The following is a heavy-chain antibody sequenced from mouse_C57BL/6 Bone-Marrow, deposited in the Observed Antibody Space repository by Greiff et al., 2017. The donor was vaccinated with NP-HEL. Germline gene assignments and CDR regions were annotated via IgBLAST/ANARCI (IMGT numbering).Heavy chain of an antibody. D-gene: IGHD3-2*02. CDR3: ARRGLDSSGTYYFDY. J-gene: IGHJ2*01. V-gene: IGHV1-50*01. CDR1: GYTFTSYW. Sequence: VQLQQSGAELVKPGASVKLSCKASGYTFTSYWMQWVKQRPGQGLEWIGEIDPSDSYTNYNQKFKGKATLTVDTSSSTAYMQLSSLTSEDSAVYYCARRGLDSSGTYYFDYWGQGTTLTVSS. CDR2: IDPSDSYT.